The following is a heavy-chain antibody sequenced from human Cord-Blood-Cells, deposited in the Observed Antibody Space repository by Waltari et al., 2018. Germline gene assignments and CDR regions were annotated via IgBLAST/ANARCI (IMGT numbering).Heavy chain of an antibody. CDR3: ARGYCSSTSCYDNYYGMDV. J-gene: IGHJ6*02. D-gene: IGHD2-2*01. Sequence: QVQLVQSGAEVKKPGSSVKVSCKASVATFSSYAISWVRPAPGQGLEWMGGIIPIFGTANYAQKFQGRVTITADKSTSTTYMELSSLRSEDTAVYYCARGYCSSTSCYDNYYGMDVWGQGTTVTVSS. V-gene: IGHV1-69*06. CDR1: VATFSSYA. CDR2: IIPIFGTA.